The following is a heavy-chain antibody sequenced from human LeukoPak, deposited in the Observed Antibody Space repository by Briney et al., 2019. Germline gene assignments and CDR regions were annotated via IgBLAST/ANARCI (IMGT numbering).Heavy chain of an antibody. V-gene: IGHV4-59*01. CDR2: IYYSGST. Sequence: SETLSLTCTVSGGSISSYYWSWIRQPPGKGLEWIGYIYYSGSTNYNPSLKSRVTISVDTSKNQFSLKLSSVTAADTAVYYCARVESGYGDYLQTALAEYFQHWGQGTLVTVSS. J-gene: IGHJ1*01. D-gene: IGHD4-17*01. CDR3: ARVESGYGDYLQTALAEYFQH. CDR1: GGSISSYY.